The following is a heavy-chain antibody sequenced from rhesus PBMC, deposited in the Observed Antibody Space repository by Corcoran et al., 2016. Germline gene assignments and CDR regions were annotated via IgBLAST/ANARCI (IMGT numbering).Heavy chain of an antibody. CDR3: ARRTYSNWAGPGDY. CDR1: GGSISSSSSS. Sequence: QVQLQESGPGLVKPSETLSLTCAVSGGSISSSSSSLSWIRQPPGKGLEWIGYISYSGSTSYNPSLKSRVTISRDTSKNQFSLKLSSVTAADTAVYFCARRTYSNWAGPGDYWGQGVLVTVSS. D-gene: IGHD6-13*01. V-gene: IGHV4-122*02. CDR2: ISYSGST. J-gene: IGHJ4*01.